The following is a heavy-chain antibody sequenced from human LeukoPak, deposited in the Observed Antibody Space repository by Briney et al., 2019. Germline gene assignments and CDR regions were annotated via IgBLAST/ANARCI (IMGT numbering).Heavy chain of an antibody. CDR2: ISGSGGST. Sequence: GGSLRLSCAASGFTFSSYAMSWVRQAPGKGLEWVSAISGSGGSTYYADSVKGRFTISRDNSKNTLYLQMNSLRAEDTAVYYCAKVSSSSWYTAVYWFDPWGQGTLVTVSS. J-gene: IGHJ5*02. D-gene: IGHD6-13*01. CDR3: AKVSSSSWYTAVYWFDP. V-gene: IGHV3-23*01. CDR1: GFTFSSYA.